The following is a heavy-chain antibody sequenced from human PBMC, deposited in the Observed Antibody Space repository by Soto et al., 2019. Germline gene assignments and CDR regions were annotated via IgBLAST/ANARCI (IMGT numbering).Heavy chain of an antibody. V-gene: IGHV1-69*06. Sequence: SVKVSCKASGGTFSSYSISWVRQAPGQGLEWMGGIIPIFGTANYAQKFQGRVTITADKSTSTAYMELSSLRSEDTAVYYCATSGYSGYDRYYYYYGMDVWGQGTTVTVSS. J-gene: IGHJ6*02. CDR2: IIPIFGTA. CDR3: ATSGYSGYDRYYYYYGMDV. D-gene: IGHD5-12*01. CDR1: GGTFSSYS.